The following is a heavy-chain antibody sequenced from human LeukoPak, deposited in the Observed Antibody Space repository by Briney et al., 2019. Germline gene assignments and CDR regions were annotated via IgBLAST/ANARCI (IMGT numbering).Heavy chain of an antibody. J-gene: IGHJ6*02. D-gene: IGHD3-22*01. CDR1: GFTFSSYW. V-gene: IGHV3-7*05. Sequence: GGSLRLSCAASGFTFSSYWMTWVRQPPEKGLEWVANINQDGSETYYVDSVKGRFTISRDNAKNSLYLQMNSPRAEDTAVYYCARNLNYYDRSGYYRYYYGMDVRGQGTTVTVSS. CDR3: ARNLNYYDRSGYYRYYYGMDV. CDR2: INQDGSET.